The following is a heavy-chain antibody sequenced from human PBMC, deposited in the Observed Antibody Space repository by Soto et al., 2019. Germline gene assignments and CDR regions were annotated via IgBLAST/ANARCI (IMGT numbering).Heavy chain of an antibody. V-gene: IGHV4-34*01. D-gene: IGHD1-26*01. J-gene: IGHJ4*02. CDR2: INHSGST. CDR3: ASRSGSHYNY. Sequence: QVQLQQWGAGLLKPSETLSLTCAVYGGSFSGYYWSWIRQPPGKGLEWIGEINHSGSTNYNPSLKSRVTISVDTSKNQFSLKLSSVTAADTAVYYCASRSGSHYNYWGQGTLVTVSS. CDR1: GGSFSGYY.